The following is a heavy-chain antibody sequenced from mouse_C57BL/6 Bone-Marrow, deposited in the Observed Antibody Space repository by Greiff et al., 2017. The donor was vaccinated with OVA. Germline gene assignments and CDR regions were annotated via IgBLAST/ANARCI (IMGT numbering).Heavy chain of an antibody. CDR2: IHPNSGST. V-gene: IGHV1-64*01. CDR3: ASSGDDYDDWFAY. D-gene: IGHD2-4*01. J-gene: IGHJ3*01. Sequence: QVQLQQPGAELVKPGASVKLSCKASGYTFTSYWMHWVKQRPGQGLEWIGMIHPNSGSTNYNEKFKSKATLTVAKSSSTAYMQLSSLPSEDSAVYYCASSGDDYDDWFAYWGQGTLVTVSA. CDR1: GYTFTSYW.